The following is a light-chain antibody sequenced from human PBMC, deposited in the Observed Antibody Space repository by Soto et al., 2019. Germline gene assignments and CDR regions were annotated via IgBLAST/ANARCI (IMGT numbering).Light chain of an antibody. Sequence: QSVLTQPPSASGTPGQRGTISCSGSSSNIGSNYVYWYQQLPGTAPKLLIYRNNQRPSGVPDRFSGSKSGTSASLAISGLRSEDEADYYCAAWDDSLSGWVFGGGTQVTVL. V-gene: IGLV1-47*01. CDR3: AAWDDSLSGWV. CDR1: SSNIGSNY. CDR2: RNN. J-gene: IGLJ3*02.